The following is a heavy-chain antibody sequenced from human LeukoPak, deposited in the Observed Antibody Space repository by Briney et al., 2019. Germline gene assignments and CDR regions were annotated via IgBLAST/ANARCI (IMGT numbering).Heavy chain of an antibody. CDR1: GFTFSSYA. CDR2: IYHAGAI. V-gene: IGHV4-38-2*01. J-gene: IGHJ4*02. D-gene: IGHD3-16*01. Sequence: GSLRLSCAASGFTFSSYAMSWVRQPPGKGLEWVGSIYHAGAIFQNPSLKGRVTLSIDTSKNQFSLRLHSVTAADTAVYYCVRHGTITFGGVVGHWGQGTLVTVSS. CDR3: VRHGTITFGGVVGH.